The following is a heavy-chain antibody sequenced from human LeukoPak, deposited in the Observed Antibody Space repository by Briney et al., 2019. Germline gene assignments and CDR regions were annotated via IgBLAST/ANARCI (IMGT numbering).Heavy chain of an antibody. D-gene: IGHD2-21*01. CDR3: ARDSILGAPYTDY. Sequence: ASVKVSCKASGYIFTTYGISWVRQAPGQSLEWLGWISDHNGNPDCAEKFQGRVTLTTDPSTSKAYMELTSLRSDDTAVYYCARDSILGAPYTDYWGQGTLVTVSS. CDR1: GYIFTTYG. V-gene: IGHV1-18*01. J-gene: IGHJ4*02. CDR2: ISDHNGNP.